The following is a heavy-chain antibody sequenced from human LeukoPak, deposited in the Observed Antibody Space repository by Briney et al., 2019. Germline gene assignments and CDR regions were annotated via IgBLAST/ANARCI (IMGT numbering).Heavy chain of an antibody. Sequence: PGGAPGPSFAAPGFTFCSYWMSSGRPGPGKGAGWGGRIKSKTDGGTTDYAAPVKGRFTISRDDSKNTLYLQMNSLKTEDTAVYYCTTEGLELQFDSWGQGTLVTVSS. D-gene: IGHD1-7*01. CDR2: IKSKTDGGTT. V-gene: IGHV3-15*01. J-gene: IGHJ4*02. CDR1: GFTFCSYW. CDR3: TTEGLELQFDS.